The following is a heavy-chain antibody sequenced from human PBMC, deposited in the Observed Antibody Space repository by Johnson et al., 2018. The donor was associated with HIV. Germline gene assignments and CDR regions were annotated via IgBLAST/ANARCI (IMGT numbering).Heavy chain of an antibody. J-gene: IGHJ3*02. CDR2: ISSSGSTI. CDR3: ARSEVSSGYYYTPFVDAFDI. V-gene: IGHV3-11*04. CDR1: GFSFSDYY. D-gene: IGHD3-22*01. Sequence: QVQLVESGGGLVQPGGSLRLSCAASGFSFSDYYMSWIRQAPGKGLEWVSYISSSGSTIYYADSVKGRFTISRDNAKDSLDLQMNSLRDEDTALYYCARSEVSSGYYYTPFVDAFDIWGQGTMVTVSS.